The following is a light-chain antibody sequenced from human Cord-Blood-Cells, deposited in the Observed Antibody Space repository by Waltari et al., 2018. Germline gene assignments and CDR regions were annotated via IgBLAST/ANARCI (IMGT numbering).Light chain of an antibody. CDR2: DAS. V-gene: IGKV1-5*01. CDR3: QQYNSYPYT. Sequence: DIQMTQSPSTLSASVGDRVTITCRASQSISSWLAWYQQKPGKAPKLLIYDASSLESGVPSRFSGSGSWTEFTLTISSLQPDDFATYYCQQYNSYPYTFGQWTKLEIK. J-gene: IGKJ2*01. CDR1: QSISSW.